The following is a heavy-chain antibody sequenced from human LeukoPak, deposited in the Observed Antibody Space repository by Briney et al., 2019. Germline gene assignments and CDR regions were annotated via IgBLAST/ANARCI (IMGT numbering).Heavy chain of an antibody. CDR1: GYTFTSYS. V-gene: IGHV1-69*13. Sequence: GASVKVSCKASGYTFTSYSINWVRQAPGQGLEWMGEIIPIFSTSNYAQKFQGRVTITADESTSTAYMELSSLRSEYTAFYYCASARATAMEDNWFDPWGQGTLVTVSS. CDR3: ASARATAMEDNWFDP. D-gene: IGHD5-18*01. J-gene: IGHJ5*02. CDR2: IIPIFSTS.